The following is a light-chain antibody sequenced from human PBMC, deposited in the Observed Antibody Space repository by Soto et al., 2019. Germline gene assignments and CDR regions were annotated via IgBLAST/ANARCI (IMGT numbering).Light chain of an antibody. CDR1: ESMSNC. J-gene: IGKJ1*01. Sequence: IQMTQSPSTLSASVGDRVTITCRASESMSNCLAWYQQKPGKAPKLLIYKASTLKSGVPSRFSGSGSGTEFTLTISSLQPDDFATYYCQHYNSYSEAFGQGTKVDIK. CDR3: QHYNSYSEA. CDR2: KAS. V-gene: IGKV1-5*03.